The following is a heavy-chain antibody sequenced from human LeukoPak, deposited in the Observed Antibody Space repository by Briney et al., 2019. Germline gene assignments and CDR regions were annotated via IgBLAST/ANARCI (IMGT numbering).Heavy chain of an antibody. Sequence: PSETLSLTCTVSGGSISSYYWSWIRQPPGKGLEWIGYIYYSGSTNYNPSLKSRVTMSVDTSKNQFSLKLSSVTAADTAVYYCARGSYGSDYWGQGTLVTVSS. CDR1: GGSISSYY. J-gene: IGHJ4*02. V-gene: IGHV4-59*01. CDR3: ARGSYGSDY. CDR2: IYYSGST. D-gene: IGHD5-18*01.